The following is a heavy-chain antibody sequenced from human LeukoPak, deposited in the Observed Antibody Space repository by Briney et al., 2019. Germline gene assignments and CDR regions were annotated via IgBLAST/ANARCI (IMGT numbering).Heavy chain of an antibody. Sequence: ASVKVSCKASGYTFTGYYMHWARQAPGQGLEWMGWINPNSGGTNYAQKFQGRVTMTRDTSISTAYMELSRLRSDDTAVYYCARVYSSSHNWFDPWGQGTLVTVSS. D-gene: IGHD6-6*01. CDR2: INPNSGGT. J-gene: IGHJ5*02. CDR1: GYTFTGYY. V-gene: IGHV1-2*02. CDR3: ARVYSSSHNWFDP.